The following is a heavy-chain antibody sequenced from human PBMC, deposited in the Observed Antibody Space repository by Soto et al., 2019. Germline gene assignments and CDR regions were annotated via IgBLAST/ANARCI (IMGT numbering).Heavy chain of an antibody. CDR1: GSIFSGYG. D-gene: IGHD1-7*01. Sequence: QKYLVESGGGVVQPGGSLRLSCVASGSIFSGYGMHWVRQAPGKDWEGVAVIWYDGSNKYYADSVKGRFTISRDNSKNMLYLQMDSLRAEDTAVYYCARDGIGGTVFRGFCDYWGQGTLVTVSS. J-gene: IGHJ4*02. CDR3: ARDGIGGTVFRGFCDY. CDR2: IWYDGSNK. V-gene: IGHV3-33*01.